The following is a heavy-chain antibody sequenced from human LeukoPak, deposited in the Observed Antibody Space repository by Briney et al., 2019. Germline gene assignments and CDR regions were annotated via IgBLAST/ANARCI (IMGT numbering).Heavy chain of an antibody. J-gene: IGHJ4*02. Sequence: SVKVSCKWSGDTFPSYGISWVRQAPGHGLEWMGRIIPVLDITHYSQKFQGRVTISADKSTSTAYMDLSGLRSDDTAFYYCATTHGSSALMQGDYWGQGTLVTVSS. V-gene: IGHV1-69*04. D-gene: IGHD1-26*01. CDR2: IIPVLDIT. CDR3: ATTHGSSALMQGDY. CDR1: GDTFPSYG.